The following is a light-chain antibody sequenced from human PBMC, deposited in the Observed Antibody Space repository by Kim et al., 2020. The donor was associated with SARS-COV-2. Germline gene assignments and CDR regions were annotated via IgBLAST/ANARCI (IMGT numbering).Light chain of an antibody. CDR1: QSVTSSS. CDR2: GAS. Sequence: SQGERATLSCRASQSVTSSSLAWYQQQHGQTPRLLIYGASSRAAGIPDRFSGSGSGTDFTLTVSRLEPEDFAVYYCQQYGKSPVTFGQGTRLEIK. J-gene: IGKJ5*01. V-gene: IGKV3-20*01. CDR3: QQYGKSPVT.